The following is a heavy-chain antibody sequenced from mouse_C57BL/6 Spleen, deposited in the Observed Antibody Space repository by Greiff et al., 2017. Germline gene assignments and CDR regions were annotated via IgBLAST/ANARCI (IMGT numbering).Heavy chain of an antibody. Sequence: QVQLQQPGAELVKPGASVKMSCKASGYTFTSYWITWVKQRPGQGLEWIGDIYPGRGSTNYNEKFKGKATLTVDTSSSTAYMQLSSLTSADSAVYYCARNYGSSYEGYFDVWGTGTTGTVSS. J-gene: IGHJ1*03. CDR3: ARNYGSSYEGYFDV. D-gene: IGHD1-1*01. CDR1: GYTFTSYW. V-gene: IGHV1-55*01. CDR2: IYPGRGST.